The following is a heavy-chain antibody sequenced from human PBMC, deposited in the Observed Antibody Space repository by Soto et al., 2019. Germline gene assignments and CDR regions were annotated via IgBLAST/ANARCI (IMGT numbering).Heavy chain of an antibody. CDR1: GGSVSSDYW. J-gene: IGHJ4*02. CDR2: IYHSGRT. Sequence: QVQLQESGPGVVKPSGTLSLTCAVSGGSVSSDYWWRWVRLPPGKGLEWIGEIYHSGRTNYNPSLKSRVTISLDKPKPQLSLILTSVTAADTAVYYCVRDRPSYGGNFDDWCQGTLVTVSS. V-gene: IGHV4-4*02. CDR3: VRDRPSYGGNFDD. D-gene: IGHD3-16*01.